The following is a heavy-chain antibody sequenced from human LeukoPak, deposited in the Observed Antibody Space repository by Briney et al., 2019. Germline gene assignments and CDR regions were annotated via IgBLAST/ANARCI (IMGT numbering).Heavy chain of an antibody. CDR3: AAAFGRWSAGTFDY. Sequence: GASVKVSCRASVFTFTSSAVHWVRQARGQRLEWIGWIVVGSGNTNYAQKFQERVTITRDMSTSTAYMELSSLRSEDTAVYYCAAAFGRWSAGTFDYWGQGTLVTVSS. V-gene: IGHV1-58*01. CDR2: IVVGSGNT. CDR1: VFTFTSSA. D-gene: IGHD3-10*01. J-gene: IGHJ4*02.